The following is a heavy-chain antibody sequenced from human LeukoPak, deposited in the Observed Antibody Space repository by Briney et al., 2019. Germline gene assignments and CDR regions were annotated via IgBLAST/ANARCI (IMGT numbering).Heavy chain of an antibody. Sequence: GGSLRLSCAASGFTFSSYAMSWVRQAPGKGLEWVSAISGSGGSTYYADSVKGRFTISRDNSKNTLYLQMNSLGAEDTAVYYCAKVYYYDSSGYLDPFDYWGQGTLVTVSS. CDR1: GFTFSSYA. V-gene: IGHV3-23*01. CDR2: ISGSGGST. CDR3: AKVYYYDSSGYLDPFDY. J-gene: IGHJ4*02. D-gene: IGHD3-22*01.